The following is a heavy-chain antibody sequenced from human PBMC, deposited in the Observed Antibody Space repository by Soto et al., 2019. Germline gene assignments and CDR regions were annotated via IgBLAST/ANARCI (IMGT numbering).Heavy chain of an antibody. J-gene: IGHJ6*02. CDR1: GFTVGSHF. Sequence: EVQLVETGGGLIQPGGSLRLSCAASGFTVGSHFMSWVRQAPGKGLQWVSVSYSGGNTYYADSVKGRFTISRDNSKNTLYLQMNSLRDEDTAVYYCARDGGVWGQGTKVTVSS. CDR3: ARDGGV. D-gene: IGHD3-16*01. CDR2: SYSGGNT. V-gene: IGHV3-53*02.